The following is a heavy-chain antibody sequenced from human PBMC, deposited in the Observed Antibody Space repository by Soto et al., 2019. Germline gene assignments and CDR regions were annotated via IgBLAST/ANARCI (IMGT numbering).Heavy chain of an antibody. Sequence: SETLSLTCTVSGDSVSSANHYWGWIRQPPGKGLEWIGYIYYSGSTYYNPSLKSRVTISVDTSKNQFSLKLSSVTAADTAVYYCAREGLSIAAAGTDNWFDPWGQGTLVTVSS. D-gene: IGHD6-13*01. J-gene: IGHJ5*02. CDR3: AREGLSIAAAGTDNWFDP. CDR2: IYYSGST. CDR1: GDSVSSANHY. V-gene: IGHV4-31*03.